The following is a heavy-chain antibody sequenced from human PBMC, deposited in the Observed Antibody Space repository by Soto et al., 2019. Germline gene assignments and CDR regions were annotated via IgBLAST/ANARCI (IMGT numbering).Heavy chain of an antibody. D-gene: IGHD2-2*01. V-gene: IGHV3-74*01. CDR3: ARFCSSTRCYAVGH. CDR1: GFTFSSYL. J-gene: IGHJ4*02. CDR2: INGDGSNT. Sequence: PGGSLRLSCAASGFTFSSYLMHWVRQAPGKGLVWVSRINGDGSNTDYADSVKGRLTISRDNAKNTLYLQMNSLRADDTAVYYCARFCSSTRCYAVGHWGQGTLVTVSS.